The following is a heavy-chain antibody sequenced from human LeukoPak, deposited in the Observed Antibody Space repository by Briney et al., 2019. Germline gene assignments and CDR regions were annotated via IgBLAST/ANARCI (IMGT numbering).Heavy chain of an antibody. V-gene: IGHV4-59*01. CDR3: ASFCSGGSCYSGGDAFDI. J-gene: IGHJ3*02. D-gene: IGHD2-15*01. Sequence: SETLSLTCTVSGGSISSYYWSWIRQPPGKGLEWVGDIYYSGSTNYNPSLKSRVTISVDTSKNQFSLKLSSVTAADTAVYYCASFCSGGSCYSGGDAFDIWGQGTMVTVSS. CDR2: IYYSGST. CDR1: GGSISSYY.